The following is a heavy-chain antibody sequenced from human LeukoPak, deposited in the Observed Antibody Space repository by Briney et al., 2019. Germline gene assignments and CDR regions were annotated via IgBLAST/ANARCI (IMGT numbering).Heavy chain of an antibody. CDR1: GFTFSSYA. D-gene: IGHD3-16*02. Sequence: PGGSLRLSCAASGFTFSSYAMSWVRQAPGKGLERVSAISGSGGSTYYADSVKGRFTISRDNSKNTLYLQMNSLRAEDTAVYYCAKDPIGDYDYVWGSYRPIDYWGQGTLVTVSS. J-gene: IGHJ4*02. V-gene: IGHV3-23*01. CDR3: AKDPIGDYDYVWGSYRPIDY. CDR2: ISGSGGST.